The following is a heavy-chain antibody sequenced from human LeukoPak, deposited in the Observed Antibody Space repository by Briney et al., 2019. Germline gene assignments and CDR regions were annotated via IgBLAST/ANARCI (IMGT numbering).Heavy chain of an antibody. Sequence: SETLSLTCTVPGGSVSSNSHYWGWIRQPPGMGLEWIGSIYYSGSTYYNPSLKSRVTISVDTSKNQFSLKLSSVTAADTAVFYCARQSRVRGELFWFDPWGQGTLVTVSS. V-gene: IGHV4-39*01. CDR1: GGSVSSNSHY. D-gene: IGHD3-10*01. CDR2: IYYSGST. CDR3: ARQSRVRGELFWFDP. J-gene: IGHJ5*02.